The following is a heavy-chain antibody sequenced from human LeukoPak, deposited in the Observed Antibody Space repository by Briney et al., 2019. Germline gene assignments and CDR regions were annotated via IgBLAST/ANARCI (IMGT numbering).Heavy chain of an antibody. CDR2: ISSSSSYI. CDR1: GFTFSSYS. CDR3: ARVGGSYLYYFDY. D-gene: IGHD1-26*01. J-gene: IGHJ4*02. V-gene: IGHV3-21*01. Sequence: GGSLRLSCAASGFTFSSYSMNWVRQAPGKGLEWVSSISSSSSYIYYADSVKGRFTISRDNAKNSLYLQMNSLRAEDTAVYYCARVGGSYLYYFDYWGQGALVTVSS.